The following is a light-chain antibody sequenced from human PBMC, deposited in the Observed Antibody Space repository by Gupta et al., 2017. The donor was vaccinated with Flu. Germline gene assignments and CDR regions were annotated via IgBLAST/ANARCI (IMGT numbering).Light chain of an antibody. CDR1: QSVSSY. CDR3: QQRDAWPIT. CDR2: DAS. V-gene: IGKV3-11*01. J-gene: IGKJ4*01. Sequence: IVLTQSPVTLSLSPGERATLSCRASQSVSSYLTWYQQKPGQAPRLLIYDASNRATGIPARFSGSGSGTDFTLTISILDPEDFAVYYCQQRDAWPITFGGGTKVEIK.